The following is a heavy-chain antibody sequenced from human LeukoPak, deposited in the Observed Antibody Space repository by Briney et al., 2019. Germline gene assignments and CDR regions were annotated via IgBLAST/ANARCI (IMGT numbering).Heavy chain of an antibody. CDR1: GFTFNIYD. J-gene: IGHJ4*02. D-gene: IGHD3-10*01. CDR2: ISDSGGTI. Sequence: GGSLRLSCAASGFTFNIYDMIWVRQAPGKGLEWVSFISDSGGTIRYADSVRGRFTISRDNAENSLYLQMNSLKAEDTAVYYCAGRFGDYWGQGTLVIVSS. V-gene: IGHV3-48*03. CDR3: AGRFGDY.